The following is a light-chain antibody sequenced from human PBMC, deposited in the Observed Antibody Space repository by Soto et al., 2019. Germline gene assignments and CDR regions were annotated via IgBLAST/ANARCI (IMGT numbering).Light chain of an antibody. CDR3: QPERCAEMD. CDR1: QSVSRNY. V-gene: IGKV3-20*01. CDR2: TAS. Sequence: EIVLTQSPGTLSLSPVEGATLSCRSSQSVSRNYLAWYQQKPGQAPRLLIYTASRRATGIPDRFSGSGSGTDINITEGRRVAKECAGYWGQPERCAEMDFGQGTRLEIK. J-gene: IGKJ5*01.